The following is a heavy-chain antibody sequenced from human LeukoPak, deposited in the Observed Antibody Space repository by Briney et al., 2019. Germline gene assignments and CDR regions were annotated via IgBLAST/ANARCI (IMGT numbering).Heavy chain of an antibody. V-gene: IGHV3-23*01. D-gene: IGHD6-19*01. CDR1: GFTFSNYA. J-gene: IGHJ4*02. CDR2: ISGSGGST. CDR3: AKPSSGWYTWDY. Sequence: GGSLRLSCAACGFTFSNYAMNWVRQAPGKGLEWVSAISGSGGSTYYADSVKGRFTISRDNSKNTLYLQMNSLRAEDTAVYYCAKPSSGWYTWDYWGQGTLVTVSS.